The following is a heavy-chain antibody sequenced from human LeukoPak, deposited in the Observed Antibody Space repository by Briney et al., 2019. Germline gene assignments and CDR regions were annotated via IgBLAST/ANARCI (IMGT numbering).Heavy chain of an antibody. J-gene: IGHJ4*02. Sequence: SETLSLTCTVSGGSISSYYWSWIRQPPGKGLEWIGYISYSGSTNYSPSLRSRVTISVDTSKNQFSLKLSSVTAADTAVYYCARGPYYDISPLDYWGQGTLVTVSS. D-gene: IGHD3-9*01. V-gene: IGHV4-59*12. CDR2: ISYSGST. CDR1: GGSISSYY. CDR3: ARGPYYDISPLDY.